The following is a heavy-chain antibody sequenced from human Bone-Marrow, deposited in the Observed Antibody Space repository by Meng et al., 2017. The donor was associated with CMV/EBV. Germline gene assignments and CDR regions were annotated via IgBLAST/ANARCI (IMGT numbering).Heavy chain of an antibody. D-gene: IGHD3-22*01. CDR1: GGTFSSYA. Sequence: SGGTFSSYAISWVRQAPGQGLEWMGGIIPIFGTANYAQKFQGRVTITTDESTSTAYMELSSLRSEDTAVYYCAREGYYDSSGPVFDYWGQGTLVTVSS. V-gene: IGHV1-69*05. CDR3: AREGYYDSSGPVFDY. J-gene: IGHJ4*02. CDR2: IIPIFGTA.